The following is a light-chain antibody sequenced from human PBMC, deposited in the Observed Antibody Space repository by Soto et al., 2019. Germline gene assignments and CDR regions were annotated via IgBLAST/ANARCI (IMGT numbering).Light chain of an antibody. Sequence: EIVLTQSPGTLSLSPGERATLSCRASQSVGNNYLAWYQQKPGQAPRLLIHSASSRATGIPDGFSGSGSGTDFTLIISRLEPDDFAVYYCHQHAAAPLTFGGGTKVDIK. CDR3: HQHAAAPLT. J-gene: IGKJ4*01. CDR1: QSVGNNY. V-gene: IGKV3-20*01. CDR2: SAS.